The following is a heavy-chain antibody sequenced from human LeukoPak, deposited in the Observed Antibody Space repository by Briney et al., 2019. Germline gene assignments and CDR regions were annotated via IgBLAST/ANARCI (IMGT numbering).Heavy chain of an antibody. J-gene: IGHJ6*04. CDR2: IKQDGSEK. V-gene: IGHV3-7*01. D-gene: IGHD3-10*02. Sequence: GGSLRLSCAASGFTFSSYWMSWVRRAPGTRLEWVANIKQDGSEKYYVDSVKGRFTISRDNAKNSLYLQMNSLRAEDTAVYYCAELGITMIGGVWGKGTTVTISS. CDR1: GFTFSSYW. CDR3: AELGITMIGGV.